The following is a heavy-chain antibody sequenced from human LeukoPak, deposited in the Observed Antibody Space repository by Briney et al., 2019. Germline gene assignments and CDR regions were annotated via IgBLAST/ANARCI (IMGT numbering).Heavy chain of an antibody. Sequence: GGSLRLSCAAPGFTFSNYWMSWVRQAPGKGLEWVANINQDGSVKYYVDSVKGRFTISRDNAKNSLSLQMNTLRAEDTAVYYCARIGYSSSSMDYWGQGTLVTVSS. D-gene: IGHD6-6*01. CDR2: INQDGSVK. CDR3: ARIGYSSSSMDY. CDR1: GFTFSNYW. J-gene: IGHJ4*02. V-gene: IGHV3-7*01.